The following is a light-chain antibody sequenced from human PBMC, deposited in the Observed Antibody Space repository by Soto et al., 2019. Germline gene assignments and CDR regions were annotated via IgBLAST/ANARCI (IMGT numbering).Light chain of an antibody. Sequence: QSVLSQPASMSGSPGQPITIPCTGASSDIGLYNYVSWYQHHPGKAPKLLISEVNIRPSGLSDRFSASKAGNTASLTISGLQPEDEAYYYCSCLSTTSTPIVFGNGTKVTVL. J-gene: IGLJ1*01. CDR3: SCLSTTSTPIV. CDR1: SSDIGLYNY. CDR2: EVN. V-gene: IGLV2-14*01.